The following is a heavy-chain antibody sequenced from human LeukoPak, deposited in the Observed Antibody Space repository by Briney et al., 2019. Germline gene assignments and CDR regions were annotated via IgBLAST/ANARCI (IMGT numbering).Heavy chain of an antibody. V-gene: IGHV3-21*01. CDR2: ISSSSSYI. D-gene: IGHD3-3*01. J-gene: IGHJ6*03. Sequence: GGSLRLSSAASGFTFSSYSMNWVRQAPGKGLEWVSSISSSSSYIYYADSVKGRFTISRDNAKNSLYLQMNSLRAEDTAVYYCARDPYYDFWSGYGTYYYYMDVGGKGPRSPSP. CDR3: ARDPYYDFWSGYGTYYYYMDV. CDR1: GFTFSSYS.